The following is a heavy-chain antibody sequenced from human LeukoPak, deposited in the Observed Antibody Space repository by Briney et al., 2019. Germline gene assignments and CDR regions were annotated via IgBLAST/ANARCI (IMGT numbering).Heavy chain of an antibody. CDR3: ARGQVPAARGYNWFDP. V-gene: IGHV4-34*01. Sequence: GSLRLSCAASGFTFSSYAMSWIRQPPGKGLEWIGEINARGDTNFNPSLKSRVTISVDTSKSQFSLRLTSMIAADTAVYYCARGQVPAARGYNWFDPWGQGTLVTVSS. J-gene: IGHJ5*02. D-gene: IGHD2-2*01. CDR2: INARGDT. CDR1: GFTFSSYA.